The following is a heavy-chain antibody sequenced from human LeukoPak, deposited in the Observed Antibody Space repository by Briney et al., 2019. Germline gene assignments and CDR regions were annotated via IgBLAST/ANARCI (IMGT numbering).Heavy chain of an antibody. J-gene: IGHJ6*02. CDR3: ARVGGMGPAAEVYYYGMDV. V-gene: IGHV1-69*04. D-gene: IGHD6-13*01. CDR1: GGTFSSYA. Sequence: SVKVSCKASGGTFSSYAISWVRQAPGQGLEWMGRIIPILGIANYAQKFQGRVTITADKSTSTAYMELSSLRSEDTAVYYCARVGGMGPAAEVYYYGMDVWGQGTTVTVSS. CDR2: IIPILGIA.